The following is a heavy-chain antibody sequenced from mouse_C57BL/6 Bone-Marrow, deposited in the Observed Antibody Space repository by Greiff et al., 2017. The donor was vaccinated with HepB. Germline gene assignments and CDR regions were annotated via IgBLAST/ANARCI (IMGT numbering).Heavy chain of an antibody. Sequence: EVKLVESGGGLVQSGRSLRLSCATSGFTFSDFYMEWVRQAPGKGLEWIAASRNKANDYTTEYSASVKGRFIVSRDTSQSILYLQMNALRAEDTAIYYCARDGWYFDVWGTGTTVTVSS. CDR3: ARDGWYFDV. V-gene: IGHV7-1*01. CDR1: GFTFSDFY. CDR2: SRNKANDYTT. J-gene: IGHJ1*03.